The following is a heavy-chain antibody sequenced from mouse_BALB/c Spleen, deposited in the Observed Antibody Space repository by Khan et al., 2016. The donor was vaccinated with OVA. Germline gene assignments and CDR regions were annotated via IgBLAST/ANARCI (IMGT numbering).Heavy chain of an antibody. Sequence: QMQLEESGAELAKPGASVKMSCKASGYTFTTYWMHWVKQRPGQGLEWIGSINPTSGYTDYNDKFKDRATLSADKSSSTAYMQLNSLTSEDDAVENGTRDRIDYWGQGTTLTVSA. CDR2: INPTSGYT. V-gene: IGHV1-7*01. J-gene: IGHJ2*01. CDR3: TRDRIDY. CDR1: GYTFTTYW.